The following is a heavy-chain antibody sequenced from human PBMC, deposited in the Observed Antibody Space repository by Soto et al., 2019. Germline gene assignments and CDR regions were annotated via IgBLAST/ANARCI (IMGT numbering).Heavy chain of an antibody. D-gene: IGHD3-10*01. V-gene: IGHV1-46*03. CDR3: ASRAGSGSYLDY. CDR1: GYTFTSYY. CDR2: INPSGGST. Sequence: QVQLVQSGAEVKKPGASVKVSCKASGYTFTSYYMHWVRQAPGQGLEWMGIINPSGGSTSYAQKFQGRVTMTRDTSTSTVYKELSSLRSADTAVYYCASRAGSGSYLDYWGQGTLVTVSS. J-gene: IGHJ4*02.